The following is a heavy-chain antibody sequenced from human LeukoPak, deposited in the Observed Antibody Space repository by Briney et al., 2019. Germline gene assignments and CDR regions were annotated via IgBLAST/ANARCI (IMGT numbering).Heavy chain of an antibody. CDR3: ARGSGDSSGWTSYLGAWFDY. CDR1: GFTFNTYT. CDR2: ISGSSGII. V-gene: IGHV3-48*01. J-gene: IGHJ4*02. D-gene: IGHD6-19*01. Sequence: GGSLRLSCAASGFTFNTYTMNWVRQAPGKGLEWVSYISGSSGIIDYADSVRGRFTISRDNAKNSLYLQMNSLRAEDTAVYYCARGSGDSSGWTSYLGAWFDYWGQGTLVTVSS.